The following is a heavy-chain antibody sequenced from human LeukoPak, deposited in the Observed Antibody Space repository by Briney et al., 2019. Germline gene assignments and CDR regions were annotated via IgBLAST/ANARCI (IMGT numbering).Heavy chain of an antibody. D-gene: IGHD5-18*01. CDR3: ARDPVQALWLDY. V-gene: IGHV3-30*04. CDR1: GFTFSSYA. Sequence: GGSLRLSCAASGFTFSSYAMHWVRQAPGKGLEWVAVISYDGSNKYYADSVKGRSTISRDNSKNTLYLQMNSLRAEDTAVYYCARDPVQALWLDYWGQGTLVTVSS. J-gene: IGHJ4*02. CDR2: ISYDGSNK.